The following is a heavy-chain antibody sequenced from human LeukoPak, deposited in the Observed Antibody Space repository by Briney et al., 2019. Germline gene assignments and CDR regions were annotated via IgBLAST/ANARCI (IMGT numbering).Heavy chain of an antibody. J-gene: IGHJ4*02. CDR3: AKKTSYHFDY. CDR1: GFTVSSNS. D-gene: IGHD2-2*01. CDR2: IYSGGNT. Sequence: GGSLRLSCTVSGFTVSSNSWSWVRQAPGKGLEWVSFIYSGGNTHYSDSVKGRFTISRDNFKNTLFLQMSSLRAEDTAIYYCAKKTSYHFDYWGQGTLVTVSS. V-gene: IGHV3-53*01.